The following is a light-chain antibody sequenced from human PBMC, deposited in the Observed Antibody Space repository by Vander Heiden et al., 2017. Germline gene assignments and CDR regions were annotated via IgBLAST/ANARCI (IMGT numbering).Light chain of an antibody. J-gene: IGKJ1*01. CDR3: QQYGSLPPT. CDR1: QSSSSNY. V-gene: IGKV3-20*01. CDR2: GAS. Sequence: EIVLTPSPGSLSLSPGDRATLSCRASQSSSSNYLAWYQQKPGQAPRLLIYGASSRATGIPGRFSGSGSGTDFTLTISRLEPEDVAVYYCQQYGSLPPTFGQGTKVEIK.